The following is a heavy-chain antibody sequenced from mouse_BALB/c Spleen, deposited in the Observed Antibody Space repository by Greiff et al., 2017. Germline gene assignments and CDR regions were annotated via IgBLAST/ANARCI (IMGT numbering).Heavy chain of an antibody. CDR1: GYSITSDYA. D-gene: IGHD2-2*01. J-gene: IGHJ2*01. CDR3: ARRIWFSYYFDY. CDR2: ISYSGST. Sequence: DVQLQESGPGLVKPSQSLSLTCTVTGYSITSDYAWNWIRQFPGNKLEWMGYISYSGSTSYNPSLKSRISITRDTSKNQFFLQLNSVTTEDTATYYCARRIWFSYYFDYWGQGTTLTVSS. V-gene: IGHV3-2*02.